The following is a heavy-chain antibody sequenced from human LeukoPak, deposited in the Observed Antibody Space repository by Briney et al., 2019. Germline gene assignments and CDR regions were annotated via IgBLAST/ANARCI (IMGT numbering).Heavy chain of an antibody. D-gene: IGHD6-19*01. CDR1: GYIFNDYY. J-gene: IGHJ4*02. V-gene: IGHV1-2*02. CDR3: ARDLGSGWYDKLDY. CDR2: INPKRGGT. Sequence: ASVKVSCKASGYIFNDYYIHWVRQAPGQGLEWMGWINPKRGGTKYVQKFQGRVTMTSDTSMSTAYMDLSRLRSDDTAVYYCARDLGSGWYDKLDYWGQGTLVTVSS.